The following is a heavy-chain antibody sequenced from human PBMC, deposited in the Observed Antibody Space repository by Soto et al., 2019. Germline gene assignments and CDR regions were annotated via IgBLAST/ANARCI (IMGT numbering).Heavy chain of an antibody. CDR3: AIIQTAKKKGGDFWSGSQWFDY. D-gene: IGHD3-3*01. CDR1: GYSFTSYW. V-gene: IGHV5-51*01. Sequence: GESLKISCKGSGYSFTSYWIGWVRQMPGKGLEWMGIIYPGDSDTRYSPSFQGQVTISADKSISTAYLQWSGLKASDTAMYYCAIIQTAKKKGGDFWSGSQWFDYWGQGTLVTVSS. J-gene: IGHJ4*02. CDR2: IYPGDSDT.